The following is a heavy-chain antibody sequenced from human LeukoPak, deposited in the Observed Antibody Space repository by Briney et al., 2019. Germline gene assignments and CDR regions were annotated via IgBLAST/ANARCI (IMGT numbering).Heavy chain of an antibody. V-gene: IGHV4-39*02. CDR2: IYYSGST. D-gene: IGHD3-22*01. Sequence: SETLSLTCTVSGGSISSSSYYWGWIRQPPGKGLEWIGSIYYSGSTYYNPSLKSRVTISVDTSKNQFSLKLSSVTAADTAVYYYVREGSYYYYDSTGYYSGLFDYWGQGTLVTVSS. CDR3: VREGSYYYYDSTGYYSGLFDY. J-gene: IGHJ4*02. CDR1: GGSISSSSYY.